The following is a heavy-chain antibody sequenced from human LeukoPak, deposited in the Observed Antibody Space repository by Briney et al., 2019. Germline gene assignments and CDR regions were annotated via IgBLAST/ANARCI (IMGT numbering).Heavy chain of an antibody. CDR3: ATGSIAVAGPYYYYGMDV. V-gene: IGHV1-24*01. J-gene: IGHJ6*02. D-gene: IGHD6-19*01. CDR1: GYTLTELS. Sequence: GASVKVSCKVSGYTLTELSMHWVRQAPGKGLEWMGGFDPEDGETIYAQKFQGRVTMTEDTSTDTAYMELSSLRSEDTAVYYCATGSIAVAGPYYYYGMDVWGQGTTVTVSS. CDR2: FDPEDGET.